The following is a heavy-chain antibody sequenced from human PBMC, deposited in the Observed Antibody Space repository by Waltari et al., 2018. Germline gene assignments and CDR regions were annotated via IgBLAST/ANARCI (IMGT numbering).Heavy chain of an antibody. D-gene: IGHD2-2*01. CDR1: GYSFTSYW. CDR3: ARGRDCSSTSCSTFDY. J-gene: IGHJ4*02. CDR2: IDPGGSDT. V-gene: IGHV5-51*01. Sequence: EVQLVQSGAEVKKPGESLKISCKGSGYSFTSYWIGWVRQMPGKGLEWMGSIDPGGSDTRYRPSFQGQVTISAGKSISTAYLQWSSLKASDTAMYYCARGRDCSSTSCSTFDYWGQGTLVTVSS.